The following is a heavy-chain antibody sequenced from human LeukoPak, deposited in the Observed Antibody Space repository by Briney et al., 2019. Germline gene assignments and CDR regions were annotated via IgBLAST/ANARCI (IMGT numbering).Heavy chain of an antibody. V-gene: IGHV3-48*01. D-gene: IGHD6-19*01. CDR2: IGTSGNTI. Sequence: GGSLRLSCAASGFTFSGYIMNWVRQAPGKGLEWVSFIGTSGNTIYYADSVKGRFTVSRDNAKNSLYLQMNSLRAEDTAVYYCARDQWLDYWGQGTLVTVS. J-gene: IGHJ4*02. CDR1: GFTFSGYI. CDR3: ARDQWLDY.